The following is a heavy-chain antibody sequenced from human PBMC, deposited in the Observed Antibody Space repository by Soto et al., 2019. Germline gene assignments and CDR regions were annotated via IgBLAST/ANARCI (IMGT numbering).Heavy chain of an antibody. CDR3: ARLEGLATISYYFDF. CDR2: IYYRGNT. V-gene: IGHV4-39*01. Sequence: QLQESGPGLVKPSETLSLTCSVSGDSINSDKYYWGWIRQPPGKGLEWIGSIYYRGNTYYNPSPQTRLTISLDKPKSQFAQRLNSVTAADAAVYFCARLEGLATISYYFDFWGQGAQVTVSS. CDR1: GDSINSDKYY. J-gene: IGHJ4*02. D-gene: IGHD3-9*01.